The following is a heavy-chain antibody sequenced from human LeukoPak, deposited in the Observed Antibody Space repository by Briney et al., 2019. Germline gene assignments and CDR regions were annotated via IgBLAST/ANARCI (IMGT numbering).Heavy chain of an antibody. CDR1: GYSISRGYY. J-gene: IGHJ3*02. V-gene: IGHV4-38-2*02. D-gene: IGHD3-22*01. CDR2: IYHSGST. CDR3: AREWLGAFDI. Sequence: PSDTLSLTCTLSGYSISRGYYWGSIRQPPGNGLEWIGSIYHSGSTYYTPSLKSRVTISVDTSKNQFSLKLSSVTAAGTAVYFCAREWLGAFDICGQGTMVTVSS.